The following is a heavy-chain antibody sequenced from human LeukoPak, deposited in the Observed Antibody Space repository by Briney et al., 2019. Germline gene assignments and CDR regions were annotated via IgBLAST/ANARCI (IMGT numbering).Heavy chain of an antibody. CDR2: ISSSGSTI. CDR3: AKTMSPYYYDSSGF. CDR1: GFTFSSYE. D-gene: IGHD3-22*01. J-gene: IGHJ4*02. V-gene: IGHV3-48*03. Sequence: GSLRLSCAASGFTFSSYEMNWVRQAPGKGLEWVSYISSSGSTIYYADSVKGRFTISRDNSKNTLYLQMNSLRAEDTAVYYCAKTMSPYYYDSSGFWGQGTLVTVSS.